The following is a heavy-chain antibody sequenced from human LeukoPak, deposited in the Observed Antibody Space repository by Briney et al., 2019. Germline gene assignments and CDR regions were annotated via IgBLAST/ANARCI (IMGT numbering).Heavy chain of an antibody. CDR3: AKGVAVAGMVARTHFDY. CDR1: GFTFSSYA. Sequence: GGSLRLSCAASGFTFSSYAMSWVRQAPGKGLEWVSAISGSGGSTYYADSVKGRFTISRDNSKNTLYLQMNSLRAEDTAVYYCAKGVAVAGMVARTHFDYWGQGTLVTVSS. V-gene: IGHV3-23*01. CDR2: ISGSGGST. J-gene: IGHJ4*02. D-gene: IGHD6-19*01.